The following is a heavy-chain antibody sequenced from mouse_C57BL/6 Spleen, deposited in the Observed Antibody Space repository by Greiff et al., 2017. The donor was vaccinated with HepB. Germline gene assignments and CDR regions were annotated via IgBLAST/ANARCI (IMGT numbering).Heavy chain of an antibody. V-gene: IGHV1-64*01. CDR1: GYTFTSYW. J-gene: IGHJ2*01. D-gene: IGHD3-1*01. CDR3: ATQHLGQYYFDY. Sequence: QVQLQQPGAELVKPGASVKLSCKASGYTFTSYWMHWVKQRPGQGLEWIGMIHPNSGSTNYNEKFKSKATLTVDKSSSTAYMQLSSLTSEDSAVYYCATQHLGQYYFDYWGQRTTLTVSS. CDR2: IHPNSGST.